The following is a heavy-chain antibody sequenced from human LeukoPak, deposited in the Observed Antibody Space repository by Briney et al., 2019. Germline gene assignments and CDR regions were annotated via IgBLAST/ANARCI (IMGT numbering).Heavy chain of an antibody. V-gene: IGHV1-18*01. CDR1: GYIFTNYY. D-gene: IGHD3-22*01. CDR3: ASSPYYYDSSGYYPPFDY. CDR2: ISAYNGNT. J-gene: IGHJ4*02. Sequence: ASVKVSCKASGYIFTNYYITWVRQAPGQGLEWMGWISAYNGNTNYAQKLQGRVTMTTDTSTSTAYMELRSLRSDDTAVYYCASSPYYYDSSGYYPPFDYWGQGTLVTVSS.